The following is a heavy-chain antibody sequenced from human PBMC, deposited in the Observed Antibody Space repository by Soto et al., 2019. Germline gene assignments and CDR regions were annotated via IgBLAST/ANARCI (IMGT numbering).Heavy chain of an antibody. CDR3: ARGYGSGSYFGY. Sequence: SETLSLTCTVSGGSISSGGYYWSWIRQHPGKGLEWIGYIYYSGSTYYNPSLKSRVTISVDTSKNQFSLKLSSVTAADTAVYYCARGYGSGSYFGYWGQGTLVTVS. J-gene: IGHJ4*02. V-gene: IGHV4-31*03. D-gene: IGHD3-10*01. CDR1: GGSISSGGYY. CDR2: IYYSGST.